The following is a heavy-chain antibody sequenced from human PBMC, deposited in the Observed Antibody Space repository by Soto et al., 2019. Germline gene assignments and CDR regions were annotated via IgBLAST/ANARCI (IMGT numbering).Heavy chain of an antibody. V-gene: IGHV4-34*01. Sequence: QVQLQQWGAGLLKPSETLSLTCAVYGGSFSGYYWSWIRQPPGKGLEWIGEINHSGSTNYNPSLKRRCNISVDTSKNQFSLKLSSVTAADTAIYYCARAGGNDYGDYVLSDYWGQGTLVTVSS. CDR3: ARAGGNDYGDYVLSDY. CDR2: INHSGST. D-gene: IGHD4-17*01. J-gene: IGHJ4*02. CDR1: GGSFSGYY.